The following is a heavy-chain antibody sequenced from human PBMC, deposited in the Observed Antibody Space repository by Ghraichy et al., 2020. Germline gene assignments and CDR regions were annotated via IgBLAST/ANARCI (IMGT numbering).Heavy chain of an antibody. CDR3: ARGVWYNLFHPFDY. CDR2: INHSGST. V-gene: IGHV4-34*01. Sequence: ETLSLTCAVYGGSFSGYYWSWIRQPPGQGLEWIGEINHSGSTNYNPSLKSRVTISVDTSKNQVSLKLSSVTAPDTAVYYCARGVWYNLFHPFDYWGQGTLVTVSS. CDR1: GGSFSGYY. D-gene: IGHD1-1*01. J-gene: IGHJ4*02.